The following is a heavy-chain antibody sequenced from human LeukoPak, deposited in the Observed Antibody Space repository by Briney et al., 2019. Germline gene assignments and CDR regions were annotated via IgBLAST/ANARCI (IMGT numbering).Heavy chain of an antibody. V-gene: IGHV4-4*07. D-gene: IGHD6-6*01. CDR3: ARTGSSSLYYYGMDV. J-gene: IGHJ6*02. CDR2: IYTSGST. Sequence: SETLSLTCTVSGGSISSYYWSWIRQPAGKGLGWIGRIYTSGSTNYNPSLKSRVTMSVDTSKNQFSLKLSSVTAADTAVYYCARTGSSSLYYYGMDVWGQGTTVTVSS. CDR1: GGSISSYY.